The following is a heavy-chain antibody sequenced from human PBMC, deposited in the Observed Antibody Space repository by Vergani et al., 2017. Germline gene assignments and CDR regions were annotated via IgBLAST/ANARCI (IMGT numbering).Heavy chain of an antibody. J-gene: IGHJ3*02. V-gene: IGHV3-72*01. D-gene: IGHD1-1*01. Sequence: EVQEVESGGGLVQPGGPLRLSCAASGFIFSDHYMDWVRQAPGKGLKWVGRIRNKANDYTTQYAASVKGRFTISRDDSKSYLYLQMNSLQTEDTALYYCVRVKGSNWNDHLYDIWGQGTLVTVSS. CDR2: IRNKANDYTT. CDR1: GFIFSDHY. CDR3: VRVKGSNWNDHLYDI.